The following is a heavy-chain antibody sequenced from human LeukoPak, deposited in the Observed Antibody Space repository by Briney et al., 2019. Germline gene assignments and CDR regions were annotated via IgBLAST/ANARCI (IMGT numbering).Heavy chain of an antibody. V-gene: IGHV4-39*01. Sequence: PSETLSLTCTVSGGSISSSSYYWGWIRQPPGKGLEWIGSIYYSGSTYYNPSLNSRVTISVDTSKNQFSLKLSSVTAADTAVYYCARQPYSGSYDYYMDVWGKGTTVTVSS. J-gene: IGHJ6*03. CDR3: ARQPYSGSYDYYMDV. D-gene: IGHD1-26*01. CDR1: GGSISSSSYY. CDR2: IYYSGST.